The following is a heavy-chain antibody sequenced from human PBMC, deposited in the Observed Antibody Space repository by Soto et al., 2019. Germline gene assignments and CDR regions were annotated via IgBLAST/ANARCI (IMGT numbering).Heavy chain of an antibody. CDR2: ISYDGSNK. CDR3: AREGNDFTNYYYYGMDV. CDR1: GFTFSSYA. J-gene: IGHJ6*02. V-gene: IGHV3-30-3*01. Sequence: GESLKISCAASGFTFSSYAMHWVRRAPGKGLEWVAVISYDGSNKYYADSVKGRFTISRDNSKNTLYLQMNSLRAEDTAVYYCAREGNDFTNYYYYGMDVWGQGTTVTVSS. D-gene: IGHD3-3*01.